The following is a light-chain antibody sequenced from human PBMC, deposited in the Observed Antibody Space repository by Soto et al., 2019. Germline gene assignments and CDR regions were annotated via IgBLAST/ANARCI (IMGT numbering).Light chain of an antibody. V-gene: IGKV1-12*01. CDR2: SAS. Sequence: DIQMTQSPSSVSASVGDRVTITCRASQGISDRLAWYQQKPGKAPKLLIYSASTLYSGVPSGFSGSGPGTDFTLIISNLQPEDFATYYCQQAYSFPRTFGGGTKVDIK. CDR3: QQAYSFPRT. J-gene: IGKJ4*01. CDR1: QGISDR.